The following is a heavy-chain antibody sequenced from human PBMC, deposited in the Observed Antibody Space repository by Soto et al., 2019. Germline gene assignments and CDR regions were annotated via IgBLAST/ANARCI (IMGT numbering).Heavy chain of an antibody. J-gene: IGHJ6*02. CDR2: IKSKTDGGTA. D-gene: IGHD2-21*02. CDR3: TTSPIYCGGDCYYYYYYGMDV. V-gene: IGHV3-15*07. Sequence: EVQLVESGGGLVKPGGSLRLSCAASGFTFSNAWMNWVRQAPGKGLEWVGRIKSKTDGGTADYAAPVKGRFTISRDDSKNTLDLQMNSLKTEDSAVYYCTTSPIYCGGDCYYYYYYGMDVWGQATTVTVSS. CDR1: GFTFSNAW.